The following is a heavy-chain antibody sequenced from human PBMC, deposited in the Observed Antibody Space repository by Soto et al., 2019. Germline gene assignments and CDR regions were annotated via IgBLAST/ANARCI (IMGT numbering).Heavy chain of an antibody. CDR2: IYYSGST. V-gene: IGHV4-61*03. CDR3: AGPSGSSDYFDY. CDR1: GGSVSSGSYY. D-gene: IGHD1-26*01. Sequence: QVQLQESGPGLVKPSETLSLTCTVSGGSVSSGSYYWSWIRQPPGKGLEWIGYIYYSGSTNYNPILKSRVTISVATSKNHLSLKLSSVTAADTAVYYWAGPSGSSDYFDYWGQGTLVTVSS. J-gene: IGHJ4*02.